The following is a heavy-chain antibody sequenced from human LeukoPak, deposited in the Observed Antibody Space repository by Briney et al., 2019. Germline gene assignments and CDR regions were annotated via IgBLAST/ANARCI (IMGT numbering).Heavy chain of an antibody. CDR2: ISSSGSTI. D-gene: IGHD4-23*01. V-gene: IGHV3-48*03. Sequence: GGSLRLSXAASGFTFSSYEMNWVRQSPGKGLEWVSYISSSGSTIYYADSVKGRFTISRDNAKNSLYLQMNSLRAEDTAVYYCARESYCGGYYFDYWGQGTLVTVSS. CDR3: ARESYCGGYYFDY. CDR1: GFTFSSYE. J-gene: IGHJ4*02.